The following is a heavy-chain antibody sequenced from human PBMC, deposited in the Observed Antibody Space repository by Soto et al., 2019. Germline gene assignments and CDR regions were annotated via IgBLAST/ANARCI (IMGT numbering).Heavy chain of an antibody. J-gene: IGHJ4*02. D-gene: IGHD6-19*01. V-gene: IGHV3-74*01. CDR2: INSDGSTT. CDR3: ARLPGYSTGWTPFDF. CDR1: GFTFSNYW. Sequence: EVQLVESGGGLVQPVGSLRLSCAASGFTFSNYWMHWVRQAPGKGLVWVSRINSDGSTTSHADSVKGRFTISRANAKNTLYLQMNSLRAEDTAVYYCARLPGYSTGWTPFDFWGQGTQVTVSS.